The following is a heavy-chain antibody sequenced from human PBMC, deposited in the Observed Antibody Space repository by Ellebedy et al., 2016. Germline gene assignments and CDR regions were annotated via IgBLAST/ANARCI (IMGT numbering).Heavy chain of an antibody. CDR2: IYNSGST. CDR3: ARERPGYQLLQKTRKRGNWFDP. D-gene: IGHD2-2*01. J-gene: IGHJ5*02. CDR1: GGSISSYY. Sequence: SETLSLTXTVSGGSISSYYWSWIRQPPGKGLEWIGYIYNSGSTNYNPSLKSRVTVSVDTSKNQFSLRLSSVTAADTAVYYCARERPGYQLLQKTRKRGNWFDPWGQGTLVTVSS. V-gene: IGHV4-59*12.